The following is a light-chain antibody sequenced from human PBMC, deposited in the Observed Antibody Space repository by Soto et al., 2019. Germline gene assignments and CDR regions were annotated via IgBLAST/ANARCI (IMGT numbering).Light chain of an antibody. V-gene: IGLV4-69*01. CDR2: LNSDGSH. CDR3: QTWGTGIHVV. Sequence: QPVLTQSPSASASLGASVRLTCTLSSGHSNYAIAWHQQQPEKGPRYLMKLNSDGSHSKGDGIPDRFSGSSSGAERYLTISSLQSDDEADYYCQTWGTGIHVVFGGVTKLTVL. CDR1: SGHSNYA. J-gene: IGLJ2*01.